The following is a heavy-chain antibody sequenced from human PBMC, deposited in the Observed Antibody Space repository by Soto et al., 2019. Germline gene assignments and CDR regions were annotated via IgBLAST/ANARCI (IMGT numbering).Heavy chain of an antibody. CDR3: ARGSVDGFDY. D-gene: IGHD2-2*01. Sequence: SETLSLTCTVSGGSISSGGYYWSWIRQHPGKGLEWIGYIYYSGSTYYNPSLKSRVTISVDTSKNQFPLKLSSVTAADTAVYYCARGSVDGFDYWGQGTLVTVSS. V-gene: IGHV4-31*03. J-gene: IGHJ4*02. CDR2: IYYSGST. CDR1: GGSISSGGYY.